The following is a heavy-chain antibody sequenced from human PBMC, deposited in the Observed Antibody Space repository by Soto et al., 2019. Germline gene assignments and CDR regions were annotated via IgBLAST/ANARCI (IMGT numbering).Heavy chain of an antibody. D-gene: IGHD4-17*01. CDR3: ARDIDYGHWFDP. Sequence: EVQLVESGGGLVKPGGSLRLSCAASGFTFSSYSMNWVRQAPGKGLEWVSSISSSSSYIYYADSVKGRFTISRDNAKNSLYLQMNSLRAEDTAVYYFARDIDYGHWFDPWGQGTLVTVSS. CDR2: ISSSSSYI. J-gene: IGHJ5*02. V-gene: IGHV3-21*01. CDR1: GFTFSSYS.